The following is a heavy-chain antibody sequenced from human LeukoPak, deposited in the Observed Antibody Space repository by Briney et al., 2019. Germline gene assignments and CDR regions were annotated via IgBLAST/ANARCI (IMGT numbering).Heavy chain of an antibody. V-gene: IGHV3-21*05. CDR1: GFTFSNYE. J-gene: IGHJ4*02. CDR2: ISSSGSYI. Sequence: PGGSLRLSCAASGFTFSNYEMHWVRQAPGKGLEWVSYISSSGSYIYYADSVKGRFTISRDNAKNSLYLQMNSLRAEDTAVYYCARDPRPIYSYAPPSFDYWGQGTLVTVSS. CDR3: ARDPRPIYSYAPPSFDY. D-gene: IGHD5-18*01.